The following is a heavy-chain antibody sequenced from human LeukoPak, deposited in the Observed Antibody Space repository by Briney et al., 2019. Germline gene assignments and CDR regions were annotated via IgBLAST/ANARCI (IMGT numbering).Heavy chain of an antibody. CDR3: ARDRKDFWSGYYSYFDY. D-gene: IGHD3-3*01. CDR2: TNPSGGST. V-gene: IGHV1-46*01. J-gene: IGHJ4*02. CDR1: GYTFTSYY. Sequence: ASVKVSCKASGYTFTSYYMHWVRQAPGQGLEWMGITNPSGGSTSYAQKFQGRVTMTRDTSTSTVYMELSSLRSEDTAVYYCARDRKDFWSGYYSYFDYWGQGTLVTVSS.